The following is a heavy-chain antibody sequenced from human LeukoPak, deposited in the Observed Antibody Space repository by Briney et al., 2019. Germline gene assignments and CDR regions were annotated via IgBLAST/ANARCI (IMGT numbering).Heavy chain of an antibody. V-gene: IGHV1-24*01. CDR3: ARTSGIDDNPDY. CDR1: GYTLTELS. J-gene: IGHJ4*02. CDR2: FDPEDGET. Sequence: GASVKVSCKVSGYTLTELSMHWVRQAPGKGLEWMGGFDPEDGETIYAQKFQGRVTMTEDTSTDTAYMELSSLRSDDTAVYYCARTSGIDDNPDYWGQGTLVTVSS. D-gene: IGHD6-13*01.